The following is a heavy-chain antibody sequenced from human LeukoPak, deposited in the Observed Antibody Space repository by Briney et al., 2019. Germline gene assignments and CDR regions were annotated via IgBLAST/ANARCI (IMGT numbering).Heavy chain of an antibody. V-gene: IGHV3-53*01. CDR3: ARVTDIVGPLDV. J-gene: IGHJ6*02. CDR2: IYNSCTT. CDR1: GLDVAANY. Sequence: GGSLPLSCAASGLDVAANYMAWVRQAPGKGLEWVSIIYNSCTTKSAPSVTGRFAVSRDSSANTLFLQMNNLRVDDSAIYYCARVTDIVGPLDVWGQGTAISV. D-gene: IGHD1-26*01.